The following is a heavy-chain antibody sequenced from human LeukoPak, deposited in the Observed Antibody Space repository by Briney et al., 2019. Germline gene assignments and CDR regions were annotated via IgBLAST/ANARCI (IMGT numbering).Heavy chain of an antibody. CDR1: GFTFNSYG. CDR3: AKSSIPRLGELSSY. J-gene: IGHJ4*02. Sequence: PGGSLRLSCAASGFTFNSYGMHWIRQAPGKGLEWVAFIRYDGSNKYYADSVKGRFTISRDNSKNTLYLQMNSLRAEDTAVYYCAKSSIPRLGELSSYWGQGTLVTVSS. CDR2: IRYDGSNK. V-gene: IGHV3-30*02. D-gene: IGHD3-16*02.